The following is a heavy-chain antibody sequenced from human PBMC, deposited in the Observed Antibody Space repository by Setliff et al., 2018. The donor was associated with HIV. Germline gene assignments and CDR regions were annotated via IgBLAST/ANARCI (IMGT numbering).Heavy chain of an antibody. Sequence: ASVKDSCKASGYTFIGYNMHWVRQAPGQGLEWMGWINPNSGGTNYAQKFQGRVIMTRDTSISTAYMELSRLRSDDTAVYYCARALDSSADIEGYFDFWGQGMLVTVSS. CDR1: GYTFIGYN. D-gene: IGHD2-15*01. V-gene: IGHV1-2*02. J-gene: IGHJ4*02. CDR2: INPNSGGT. CDR3: ARALDSSADIEGYFDF.